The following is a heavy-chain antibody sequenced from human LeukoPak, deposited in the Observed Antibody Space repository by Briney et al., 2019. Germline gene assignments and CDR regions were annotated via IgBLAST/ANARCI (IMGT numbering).Heavy chain of an antibody. D-gene: IGHD6-13*01. V-gene: IGHV1-69*05. Sequence: SVKVSCKASGGTFSSYAISWVRQAPGQGLEWMGRIIPIFGTANYAQKFQGRVTITTDESTSTAYMELSNLRSEDTAVYYCARDLYSSWYLSNWFDPWGQGTLVTVSS. J-gene: IGHJ5*02. CDR3: ARDLYSSWYLSNWFDP. CDR2: IIPIFGTA. CDR1: GGTFSSYA.